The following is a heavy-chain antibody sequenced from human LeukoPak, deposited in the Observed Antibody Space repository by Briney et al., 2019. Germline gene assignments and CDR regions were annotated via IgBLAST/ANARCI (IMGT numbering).Heavy chain of an antibody. J-gene: IGHJ5*02. Sequence: PSETLSLTCTVSGGSISSYYWSWIRQPPGKGLEWIGYIHYSGSTSYNPSLKSRVTISVDTSKNQISLKVRSATAADTAVYYCARTTEDCSSTSCYQYWFDPWGQGTLVTVSS. D-gene: IGHD2-2*01. CDR1: GGSISSYY. CDR2: IHYSGST. CDR3: ARTTEDCSSTSCYQYWFDP. V-gene: IGHV4-59*01.